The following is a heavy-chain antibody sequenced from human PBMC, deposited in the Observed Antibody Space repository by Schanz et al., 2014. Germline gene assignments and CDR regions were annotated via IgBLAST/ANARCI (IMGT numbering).Heavy chain of an antibody. J-gene: IGHJ6*03. CDR1: GFTFSRFG. D-gene: IGHD2-15*01. CDR3: ARDAVALVPEYFMDV. CDR2: VWSDGNTK. Sequence: QVQLVESGGGVVRPGRSLRLSCATSGFTFSRFGMHWVRQAPGKGPEWVALVWSDGNTKYYVDSVKGRFTISRDNSMNTLHLQMDGLRVEDTAVYYCARDAVALVPEYFMDVGGKGTPSTVSS. V-gene: IGHV3-33*01.